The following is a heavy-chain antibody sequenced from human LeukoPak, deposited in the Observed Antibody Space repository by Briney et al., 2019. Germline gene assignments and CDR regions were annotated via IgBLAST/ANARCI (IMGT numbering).Heavy chain of an antibody. D-gene: IGHD2-8*02. J-gene: IGHJ4*02. CDR1: GFSFSSYS. Sequence: GGSLRLSCAASGFSFSSYSMNWVRQAPGKGLEWVSYISSSSSTIYYADSVKGRFTISRDNSKNTLYLQMNSLRAEDTAVYYCAKDGIVLVVYARPFDYWGQGTLVTVSS. V-gene: IGHV3-48*01. CDR2: ISSSSSTI. CDR3: AKDGIVLVVYARPFDY.